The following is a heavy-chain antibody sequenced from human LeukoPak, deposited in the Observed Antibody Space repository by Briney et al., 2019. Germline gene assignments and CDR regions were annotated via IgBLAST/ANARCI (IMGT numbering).Heavy chain of an antibody. J-gene: IGHJ4*02. CDR1: GFTFSSYS. D-gene: IGHD2-2*01. CDR3: ARDRSRVPGDY. V-gene: IGHV3-21*01. Sequence: GGSLRLSCAASGFTFSSYSMNWVRQAPGKGLEWVSSISSSSSYIYYADSLKGRFTISRDNAKNSLYLQMNSLRAEDTAVYYCARDRSRVPGDYWGQGTLVTVSS. CDR2: ISSSSSYI.